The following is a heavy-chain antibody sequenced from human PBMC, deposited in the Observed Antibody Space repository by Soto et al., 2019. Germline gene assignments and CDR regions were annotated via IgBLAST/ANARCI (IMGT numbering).Heavy chain of an antibody. V-gene: IGHV3-33*06. Sequence: GGSLTLSCAAAGFTFHTYAMHWVRQAPGKCLEWVALIWYDGSNKYYADSVKGRFTISRDNSKDTLYLQMNSLRAEDTAVYFCAKEGIYSTSSRGWLDPWGQGTLVTVSS. J-gene: IGHJ5*02. CDR2: IWYDGSNK. CDR1: GFTFHTYA. CDR3: AKEGIYSTSSRGWLDP. D-gene: IGHD6-6*01.